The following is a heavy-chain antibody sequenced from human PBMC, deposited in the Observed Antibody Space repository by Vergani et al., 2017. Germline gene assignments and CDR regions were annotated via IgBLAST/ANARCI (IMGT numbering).Heavy chain of an antibody. V-gene: IGHV1-69*01. Sequence: QVQLVQSGSELKKPGASVKVSCKASGYTFTSYAMNWVRQAPGQGLEWMGGIIPIFGTANYAQKFQGRVTITADESTSTAYMELSSLRSEDTAVYYCASRAGDYDILTGYSPFDYWGQGTLVTVSS. J-gene: IGHJ4*02. D-gene: IGHD3-9*01. CDR2: IIPIFGTA. CDR1: GYTFTSYA. CDR3: ASRAGDYDILTGYSPFDY.